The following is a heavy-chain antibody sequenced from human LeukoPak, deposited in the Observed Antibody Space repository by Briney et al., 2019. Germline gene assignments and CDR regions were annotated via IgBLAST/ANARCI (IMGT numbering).Heavy chain of an antibody. D-gene: IGHD4-11*01. Sequence: ASETLSLTCAVYGGSFSGYYWSWIRQPPGKGLEWIGEINHSGSTNYNPSLKSRVTISVDTSKNQFSLKLSSVTAADTAVYYCARLLHDWFDSWGQGTLVTVSS. V-gene: IGHV4-34*01. J-gene: IGHJ5*01. CDR1: GGSFSGYY. CDR3: ARLLHDWFDS. CDR2: INHSGST.